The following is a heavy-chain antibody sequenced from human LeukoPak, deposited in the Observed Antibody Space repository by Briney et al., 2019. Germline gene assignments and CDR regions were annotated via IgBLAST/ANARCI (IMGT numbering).Heavy chain of an antibody. CDR2: ISYDGSNK. CDR1: GFTFSSYA. Sequence: GRSLRLSCAASGFTFSSYAMHWVRQAPGKGLEWVAVISYDGSNKYYADSVKGRFTISRDNSKNTLYLQMNSLRAEDTAVYYCAKDPWGSVDYWGQGTLVTVSS. D-gene: IGHD3-16*01. V-gene: IGHV3-30-3*01. J-gene: IGHJ4*02. CDR3: AKDPWGSVDY.